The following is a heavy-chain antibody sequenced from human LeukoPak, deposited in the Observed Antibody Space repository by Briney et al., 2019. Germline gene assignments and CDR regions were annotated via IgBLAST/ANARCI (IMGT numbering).Heavy chain of an antibody. V-gene: IGHV6-1*01. J-gene: IGHJ4*02. D-gene: IGHD5-18*01. Sequence: SQTLSLTCAISGDSVSSNSAAWNWIRQSPSRGLEWLGRTYYRRKRYNDYAVSVKSRININPDTSKNQFSLQLNSVTPEDTAVCYGAREMEVDTAMAFFAYWGQGTLVTVSS. CDR1: GDSVSSNSAA. CDR2: TYYRRKRYN. CDR3: AREMEVDTAMAFFAY.